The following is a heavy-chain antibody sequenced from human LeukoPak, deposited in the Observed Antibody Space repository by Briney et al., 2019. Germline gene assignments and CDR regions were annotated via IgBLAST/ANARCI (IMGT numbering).Heavy chain of an antibody. CDR3: ARGGGMRSWYDFDY. V-gene: IGHV3-7*04. CDR1: GFTFSNYW. CDR2: IKEAGSEK. Sequence: GGSLRLSCAVSGFTFSNYWMSWVRQAPGKGLEFMANIKEAGSEKYYVDSVKGRFTISRDNDKNLVHLQMNSLRAEDTAVYYCARGGGMRSWYDFDYWGQGTLVTVSS. D-gene: IGHD6-13*01. J-gene: IGHJ4*02.